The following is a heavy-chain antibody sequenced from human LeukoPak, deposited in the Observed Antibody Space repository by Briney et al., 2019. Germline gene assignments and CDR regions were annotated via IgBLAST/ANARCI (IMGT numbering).Heavy chain of an antibody. CDR3: AYSYEDSGYYYLDY. J-gene: IGHJ4*02. D-gene: IGHD3-22*01. V-gene: IGHV1-69*05. CDR1: GGSFNAYA. CDR2: IIPIFGTS. Sequence: SVKVSCKASGGSFNAYAISWVRQAPGQGLEWMGGIIPIFGTSNYAQKLQGRVTISTDESTSTAYMELSSLRSEDTAVYYCAYSYEDSGYYYLDYWGQGTLVTVSS.